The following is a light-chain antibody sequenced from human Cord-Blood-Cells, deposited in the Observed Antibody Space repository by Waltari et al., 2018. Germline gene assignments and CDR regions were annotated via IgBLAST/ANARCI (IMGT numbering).Light chain of an antibody. J-gene: IGLJ2*01. CDR2: EGS. Sequence: QSPLTQPASVSGSPGQSLTISCPVTAIDVGRYNLFSWYQQHPGKAPKLMIYEGSKRPSGVSNRFSGSKSGNTASLTISGLQAEDEADYYCCSYAGSSTVVFGGGTKLTVL. CDR1: AIDVGRYNL. CDR3: CSYAGSSTVV. V-gene: IGLV2-23*01.